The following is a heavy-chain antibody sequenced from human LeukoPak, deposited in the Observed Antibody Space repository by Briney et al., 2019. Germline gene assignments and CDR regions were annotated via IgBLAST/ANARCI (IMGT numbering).Heavy chain of an antibody. V-gene: IGHV3-30-3*01. CDR3: ARDLPPAPWNGMDA. CDR1: GFTFSSYA. J-gene: IGHJ6*02. CDR2: ISYDGSNK. D-gene: IGHD2-2*01. Sequence: GRSLRLSCAASGFTFSSYAMHWVRQAPGKGLEWVAVISYDGSNKYYADSVKGRFTISRDNSKNTLYLQMNSLRPEDTAVYYCARDLPPAPWNGMDAWGQGTTVTVSS.